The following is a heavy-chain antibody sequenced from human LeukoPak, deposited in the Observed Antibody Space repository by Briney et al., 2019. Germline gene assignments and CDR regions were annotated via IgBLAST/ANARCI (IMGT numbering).Heavy chain of an antibody. Sequence: GRSLRLSCAASGFTFSSYGMHWVRQAPGKGLEWVAVISYDGSNKYYADSVKGRFTISRDNSKNTLCLQMNSLRAEDTSVYYCAQDFPEWELTNWFDPWGQGTLVTVSS. V-gene: IGHV3-30*18. D-gene: IGHD1-26*01. J-gene: IGHJ5*02. CDR3: AQDFPEWELTNWFDP. CDR1: GFTFSSYG. CDR2: ISYDGSNK.